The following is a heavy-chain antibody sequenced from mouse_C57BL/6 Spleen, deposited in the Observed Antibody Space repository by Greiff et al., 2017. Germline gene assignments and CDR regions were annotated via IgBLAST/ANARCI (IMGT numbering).Heavy chain of an antibody. CDR2: INPSSGYT. Sequence: QVQLQQSGAELARPGASVKMSCKASGYTFTSYTMHWVKQRTGQGLEWIGYINPSSGYTKYNQKFKDKATLTADKSSSTAYMQLSSLTSEDSAVYYCAKYDYNFDYWGQGTTRTVSS. V-gene: IGHV1-4*01. D-gene: IGHD2-4*01. CDR1: GYTFTSYT. J-gene: IGHJ2*01. CDR3: AKYDYNFDY.